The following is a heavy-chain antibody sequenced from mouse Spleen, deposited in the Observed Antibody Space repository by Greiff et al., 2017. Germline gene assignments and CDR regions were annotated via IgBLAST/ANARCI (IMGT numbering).Heavy chain of an antibody. V-gene: IGHV5-6*01. J-gene: IGHJ2*01. D-gene: IGHD1-1*01. CDR3: ARRGTTVVPLDY. CDR2: ISSGGSYT. Sequence: EVQRVESGGDLVKPGGSLKLSCAASGFTFSSYGMSWVRQTPDKRLEWVATISSGGSYTYYPDSVKGRFTISRDNAKNTLYLQMSSLKSEDTAMYYCARRGTTVVPLDYWGQGTTLTVSS. CDR1: GFTFSSYG.